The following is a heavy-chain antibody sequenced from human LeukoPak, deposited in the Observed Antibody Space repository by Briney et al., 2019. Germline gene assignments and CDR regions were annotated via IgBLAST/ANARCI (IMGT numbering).Heavy chain of an antibody. D-gene: IGHD1-26*01. Sequence: NPGGSLRLSCAASGFTFSDYSMSWVRQAPGKGLEWISYITGSSTYTNYADSVRGRFTISRDNAKNSLYLQMNSLRAEDTAVYYCVKDLGRYRNNCFDYWGQGPLVTVSS. CDR1: GFTFSDYS. CDR2: ITGSSTYT. J-gene: IGHJ4*02. CDR3: VKDLGRYRNNCFDY. V-gene: IGHV3-11*05.